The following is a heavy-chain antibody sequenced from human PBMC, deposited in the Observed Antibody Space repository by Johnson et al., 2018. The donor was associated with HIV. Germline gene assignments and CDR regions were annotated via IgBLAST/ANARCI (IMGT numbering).Heavy chain of an antibody. CDR1: GFTFSSYA. D-gene: IGHD7-27*01. J-gene: IGHJ3*02. CDR2: ISYDEIDK. Sequence: QVQLVESGGGVVQPGRSLRLSCAASGFTFSSYAMHWVRQAPGKGLEWVAVISYDEIDKYYADSVTGRFTVSRDNSKNTLYLQMNSLRAEDTAVYYCASDWGSRHAFDIWGQGTMVTVSS. V-gene: IGHV3-30*03. CDR3: ASDWGSRHAFDI.